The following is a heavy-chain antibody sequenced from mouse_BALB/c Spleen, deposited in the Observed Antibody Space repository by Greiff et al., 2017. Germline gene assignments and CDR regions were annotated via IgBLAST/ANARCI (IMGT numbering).Heavy chain of an antibody. CDR3: ASYRGFAY. V-gene: IGHV1-7*01. Sequence: QVQLQQSGAELAKPGASVKMSLQASGYTFSSFWMHWVKPRPGQGLEWIGYINPSTGYTEYNQKFKDKATLTADKSPSTAYMQLSSLTSEDSAVYYCASYRGFAYWGQGTLVTVSA. CDR1: GYTFSSFW. J-gene: IGHJ3*01. CDR2: INPSTGYT.